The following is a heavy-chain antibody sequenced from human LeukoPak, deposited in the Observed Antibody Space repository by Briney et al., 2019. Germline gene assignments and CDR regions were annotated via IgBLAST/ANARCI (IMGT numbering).Heavy chain of an antibody. Sequence: GGSLRLSCAASGFTYSSYAMSWVRQAPGKGLEWVSAISGSGGSTYYADSVKGRFTISRDNSKNTLYLQMNSLRAEDTAVNYCAKGLDRVGATRTTPFDYWGQGTLVPSPQ. D-gene: IGHD1-26*01. J-gene: IGHJ4*02. CDR1: GFTYSSYA. CDR2: ISGSGGST. CDR3: AKGLDRVGATRTTPFDY. V-gene: IGHV3-23*01.